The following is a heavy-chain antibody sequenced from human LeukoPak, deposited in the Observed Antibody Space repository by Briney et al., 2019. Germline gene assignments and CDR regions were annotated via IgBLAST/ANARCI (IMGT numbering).Heavy chain of an antibody. CDR3: ARGGSGVYYYGSGIPDY. CDR1: GYTFTGYH. Sequence: ASVKVSCKASGYTFTGYHMHWVRQAPGQGLEWMGWINPDSGGSNYAQKFQGRVTMTRDTSISTAHMELSRLRSADPAVYYCARGGSGVYYYGSGIPDYWGQGTLVTVSS. V-gene: IGHV1-2*02. D-gene: IGHD3-10*01. J-gene: IGHJ4*02. CDR2: INPDSGGS.